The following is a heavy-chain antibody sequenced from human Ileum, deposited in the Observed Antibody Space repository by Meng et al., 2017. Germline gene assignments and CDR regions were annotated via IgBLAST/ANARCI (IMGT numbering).Heavy chain of an antibody. Sequence: QLQESCPRLVKPSGTLSLTCAVSGTWWSWVRQPPGKGLEWIGEIFQSGRTNYNPSLKSRVTISIDKSKSQISLQLSAVTAADTAVYSCATSNDRDVYYLGYWGQGTLVTVSS. CDR1: GTW. CDR2: IFQSGRT. CDR3: ATSNDRDVYYLGY. V-gene: IGHV4-4*02. J-gene: IGHJ4*02. D-gene: IGHD3-22*01.